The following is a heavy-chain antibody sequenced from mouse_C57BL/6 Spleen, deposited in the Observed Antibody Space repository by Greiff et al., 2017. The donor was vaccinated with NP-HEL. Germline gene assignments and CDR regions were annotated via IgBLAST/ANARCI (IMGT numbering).Heavy chain of an antibody. Sequence: QVQLQQSGAELMKPGASVKLSCKATGYTFTGYWIEWVKQRPGQGLEWIGEILPGSGSTNYNEKFKGKATLTADTSSNTAYMQLSSPTTAASSIYYCARCVYYDYDFAYWGQGTLVTVSA. CDR2: ILPGSGST. CDR3: ARCVYYDYDFAY. CDR1: GYTFTGYW. J-gene: IGHJ3*01. V-gene: IGHV1-9*01. D-gene: IGHD2-4*01.